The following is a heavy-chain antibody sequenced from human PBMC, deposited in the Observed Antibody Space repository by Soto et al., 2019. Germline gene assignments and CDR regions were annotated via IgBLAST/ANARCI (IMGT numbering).Heavy chain of an antibody. Sequence: EVQLVESGGGLVQPGGSLRLSCAASGLIFSDYHMDWVRQAPGKGLEWVGRIRRKANSYTTEYAASVKGRFTISRDDSKHSLYLPMTSRKSEDTAVYYCAMLGGWSGGSSGMDVWGQGTTVTVSS. CDR2: IRRKANSYTT. J-gene: IGHJ6*02. V-gene: IGHV3-72*01. CDR3: AMLGGWSGGSSGMDV. CDR1: GLIFSDYH. D-gene: IGHD6-19*01.